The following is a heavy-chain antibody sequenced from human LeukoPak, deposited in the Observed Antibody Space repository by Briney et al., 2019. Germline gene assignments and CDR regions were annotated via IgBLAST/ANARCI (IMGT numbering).Heavy chain of an antibody. CDR1: GYTFTSYD. J-gene: IGHJ6*02. Sequence: ASVKVSCKASGYTFTSYDINWVRQATGQGLEWMGFKNPNSGRTGFAQKFQGRFTMTTDTSISTAYMELSSLTSEDTAVYYCARGPVSSHAMDVWGQGTTVTVSS. CDR3: ARGPVSSHAMDV. CDR2: KNPNSGRT. V-gene: IGHV1-8*01.